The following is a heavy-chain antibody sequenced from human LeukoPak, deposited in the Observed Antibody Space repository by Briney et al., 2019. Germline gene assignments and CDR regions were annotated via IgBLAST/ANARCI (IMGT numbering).Heavy chain of an antibody. Sequence: PGGSLRLSCAASGFTFSNARMSWVRQAPGKGLEWVGRIKSKTDGGTTDYAAPVKGRFTISRDDSKNTLYLQMNSLKTEDTAVYYCTTVFDYDSSGRMIDIWGQGTMVTVSS. CDR3: TTVFDYDSSGRMIDI. J-gene: IGHJ3*02. CDR2: IKSKTDGGTT. D-gene: IGHD3-22*01. V-gene: IGHV3-15*01. CDR1: GFTFSNAR.